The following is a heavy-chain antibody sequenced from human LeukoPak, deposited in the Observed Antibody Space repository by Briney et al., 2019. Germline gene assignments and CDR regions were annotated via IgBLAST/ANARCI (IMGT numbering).Heavy chain of an antibody. V-gene: IGHV3-30*04. CDR1: GFTFSSYA. Sequence: GGSLRLSCAASGFTFSSYAMHWVRQAPGKGLEWVAVISYDGSNKYYADSVKGRFTISRDNSKNTLYLQMNSVRAEDTAVYYCARDGCSSTSCYVPPPYWGQGTLVTVSS. J-gene: IGHJ4*02. CDR2: ISYDGSNK. D-gene: IGHD2-2*01. CDR3: ARDGCSSTSCYVPPPY.